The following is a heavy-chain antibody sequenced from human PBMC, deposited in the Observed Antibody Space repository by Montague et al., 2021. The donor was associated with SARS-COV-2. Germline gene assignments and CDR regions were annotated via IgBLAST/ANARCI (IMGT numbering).Heavy chain of an antibody. D-gene: IGHD1-26*01. CDR2: IDTSGNT. V-gene: IGHV4-61*02. CDR1: GGSISSVSHY. CDR3: ARRIDYYGIDV. J-gene: IGHJ6*02. Sequence: TLSLTCTVSGGSISSVSHYWSWIRQPAGKGLEWIGRIDTSGNTKYXSSLKSRVSISVDTSKNQFSLKLSSVTAADTAVYYCARRIDYYGIDVWGQGTTVTVSS.